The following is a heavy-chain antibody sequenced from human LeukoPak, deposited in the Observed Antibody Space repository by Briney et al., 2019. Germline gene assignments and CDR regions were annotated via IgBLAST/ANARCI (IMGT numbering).Heavy chain of an antibody. CDR2: INSSSSYI. J-gene: IGHJ3*02. CDR1: GFTFSSYS. CDR3: ARWGFRYDSTTGTPGAFDI. Sequence: GGSLRLSCAASGFTFSSYSMNWVRQAPGKGLEWVSSINSSSSYIYYADSVKGRFTISRDNAKNSLYLQMNSLRAEDTAVYYCARWGFRYDSTTGTPGAFDIWGQGTMVTVSS. D-gene: IGHD3-22*01. V-gene: IGHV3-21*01.